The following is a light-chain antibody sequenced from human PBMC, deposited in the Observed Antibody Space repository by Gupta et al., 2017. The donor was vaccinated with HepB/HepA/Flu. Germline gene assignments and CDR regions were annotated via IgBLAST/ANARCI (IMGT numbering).Light chain of an antibody. CDR2: AAS. J-gene: IGKJ4*02. CDR1: QNIRNY. V-gene: IGKV1-39*01. Sequence: DNKMSPYPSSLSASVGDRVTITCRTSQNIRNYVNLYQKKPGKAPNLLIYAASSLERGVPSWVSCSGSWTDFTLIISSLQAEYLATYYWQQTYRSPPRTVGGGTKVDIK. CDR3: QQTYRSPPRT.